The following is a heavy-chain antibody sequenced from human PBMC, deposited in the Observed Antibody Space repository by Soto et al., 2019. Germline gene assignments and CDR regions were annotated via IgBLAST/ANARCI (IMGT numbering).Heavy chain of an antibody. CDR1: GYTLTELS. J-gene: IGHJ4*02. CDR2: FDPEDGET. V-gene: IGHV1-24*01. CDR3: ATDLGGIFGVVPKPVG. Sequence: ASVKVSCKASGYTLTELSMHWVRQAPGKGLEWMGGFDPEDGETIYAQKFQGRVTMTEDTSTDTAYMELSSLRSEDTVVYYCATDLGGIFGVVPKPVGWGQGTLVTVSS. D-gene: IGHD3-3*01.